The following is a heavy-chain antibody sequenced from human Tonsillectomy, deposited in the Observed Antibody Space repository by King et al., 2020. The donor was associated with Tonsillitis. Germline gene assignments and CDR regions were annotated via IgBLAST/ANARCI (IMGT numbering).Heavy chain of an antibody. Sequence: VQLVEFGGGLMKPGGSLRLSCAASGFIFSNAWMSWVRQAPGKGLEWVGRIKKKTDGGTTDYAAPVKGRFTISRDDSKNTLYLQMNSLKIEDTAVYYCRIAAADRLGCWGQGTLVTVSS. J-gene: IGHJ4*02. CDR1: GFIFSNAW. V-gene: IGHV3-15*05. D-gene: IGHD6-13*01. CDR2: IKKKTDGGTT. CDR3: RIAAADRLGC.